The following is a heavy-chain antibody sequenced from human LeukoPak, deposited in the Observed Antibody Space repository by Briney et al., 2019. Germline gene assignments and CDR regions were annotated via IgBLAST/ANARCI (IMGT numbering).Heavy chain of an antibody. CDR1: GGSISGYY. V-gene: IGHV4-4*07. CDR3: ARGYIQLWLGGDYFDY. J-gene: IGHJ4*02. D-gene: IGHD5-18*01. Sequence: SETLSLTCTVSGGSISGYYWSWIRQPAGKGLEWIGRIYISGSTNYNPSLKSRVTMSVDTSKNQFSLKLSSVTAADTAVYCCARGYIQLWLGGDYFDYWGQGTLVTVSS. CDR2: IYISGST.